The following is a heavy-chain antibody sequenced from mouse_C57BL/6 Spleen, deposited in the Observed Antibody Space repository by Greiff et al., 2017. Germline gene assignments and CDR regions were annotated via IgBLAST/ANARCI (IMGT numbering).Heavy chain of an antibody. Sequence: VQLQQSGPELVKPGASVKISCKASGYSFTDYYMNWVKQSPEKSLEWIGEINPSTGGTTYNQKFKAKATLTVDKSSSTAYMQLNSLTSEDSAVDYCGRGGRVFAYWGQGTLVTVSA. J-gene: IGHJ3*01. CDR3: GRGGRVFAY. CDR2: INPSTGGT. V-gene: IGHV1-42*01. D-gene: IGHD3-3*01. CDR1: GYSFTDYY.